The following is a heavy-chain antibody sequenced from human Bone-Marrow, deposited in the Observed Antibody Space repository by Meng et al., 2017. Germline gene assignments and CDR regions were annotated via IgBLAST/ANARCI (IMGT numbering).Heavy chain of an antibody. D-gene: IGHD6-13*01. J-gene: IGHJ3*02. V-gene: IGHV4-59*01. CDR2: IYYSGST. Sequence: SETLSLTCTVSGGSISSYYWSWIRQPPGKGLEWIGYIYYSGSTNYNPSLKSRVTISVDTSKNQFSLKLSSVTAADTAVYYCARDLFRGSAAGTSWYAFDIWGQGTMVTVSS. CDR3: ARDLFRGSAAGTSWYAFDI. CDR1: GGSISSYY.